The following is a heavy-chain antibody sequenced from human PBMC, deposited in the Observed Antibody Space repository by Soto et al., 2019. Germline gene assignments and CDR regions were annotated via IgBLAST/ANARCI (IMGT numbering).Heavy chain of an antibody. CDR1: GFTFSDYY. V-gene: IGHV3-11*06. Sequence: GGSLRLSCAASGFTFSDYYMSWIRQAPGKGLEWVSYISSSSSYTNYADSVKGRFTISRDNAKNSLYLQMNSLRAEDTAVYYCARDGVPYYHDSSGSSWFDPWGQGTLVTVS. CDR2: ISSSSSYT. D-gene: IGHD3-22*01. CDR3: ARDGVPYYHDSSGSSWFDP. J-gene: IGHJ5*02.